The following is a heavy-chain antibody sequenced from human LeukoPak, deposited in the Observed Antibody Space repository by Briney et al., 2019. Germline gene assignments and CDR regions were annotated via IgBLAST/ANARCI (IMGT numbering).Heavy chain of an antibody. CDR2: VYHSGST. CDR1: GGSISSGGYS. Sequence: PSQTLSLTCAVSGGSISSGGYSWSWIRQPPGKGLEWIGYVYHSGSTYYNPSLKSRVTISVDRPKNQFSLKLSSVTAADTAVYYCARGDYGDYFYFDYWGQGTLVTVSS. V-gene: IGHV4-30-2*01. D-gene: IGHD4-17*01. CDR3: ARGDYGDYFYFDY. J-gene: IGHJ4*02.